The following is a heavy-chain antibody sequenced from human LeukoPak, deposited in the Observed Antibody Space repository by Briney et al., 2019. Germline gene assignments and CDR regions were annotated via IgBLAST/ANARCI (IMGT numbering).Heavy chain of an antibody. D-gene: IGHD3-16*01. Sequence: SETLSLTCAVYGGSFSGYYWSWIRQPPGKGLEWIGEINHSGSTNYNPSLKSRVTISVDTSKNQFSLKLSSVTAADTAVYYCARALSLTDHDPWGQGTLVTVSS. J-gene: IGHJ5*02. V-gene: IGHV4-34*01. CDR1: GGSFSGYY. CDR3: ARALSLTDHDP. CDR2: INHSGST.